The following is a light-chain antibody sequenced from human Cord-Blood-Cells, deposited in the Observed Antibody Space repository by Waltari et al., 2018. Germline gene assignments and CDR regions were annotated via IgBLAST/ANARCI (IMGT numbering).Light chain of an antibody. CDR2: EGS. CDR3: CSYAGSSTYV. J-gene: IGLJ1*01. V-gene: IGLV2-23*01. Sequence: QSALTQPASVSGSPGQSITISCTGTSIDVGSYNLVSWYQQHPGKAPKLRIYEGSKRPSGVSNRFYCSKSGNTASLTISGLQADDEADYYCCSYAGSSTYVFGTGTKVTVL. CDR1: SIDVGSYNL.